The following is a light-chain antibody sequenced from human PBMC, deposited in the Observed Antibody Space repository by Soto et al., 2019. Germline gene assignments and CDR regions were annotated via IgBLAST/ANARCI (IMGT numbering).Light chain of an antibody. V-gene: IGKV3-20*01. CDR1: QSVSSSY. CDR3: HQRQSWPRT. CDR2: GAS. Sequence: EIGMTQSPGTLSLSPGERATLSCRASQSVSSSYLAWYQQKPGQAPRLLIYGASSRATGIPDRFSASGSGTDFTLTISDVQPEDFALYYCHQRQSWPRTFGQGTKVDI. J-gene: IGKJ1*01.